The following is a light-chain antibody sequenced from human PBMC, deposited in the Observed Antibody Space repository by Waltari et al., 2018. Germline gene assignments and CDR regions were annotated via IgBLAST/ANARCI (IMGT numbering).Light chain of an antibody. Sequence: DIQVTQSPSTLSASVGDRVTITCRASQSIGNLLAWYQQKPGKAPKLLISKASTLEGGVPSRFSGSGSGTEFTLTISSLLPEDFATYYCKQYNAYWTFGQGTKVEIK. CDR3: KQYNAYWT. V-gene: IGKV1-5*03. CDR2: KAS. J-gene: IGKJ1*01. CDR1: QSIGNL.